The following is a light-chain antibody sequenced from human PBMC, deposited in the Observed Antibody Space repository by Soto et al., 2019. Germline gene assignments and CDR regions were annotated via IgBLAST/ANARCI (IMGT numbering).Light chain of an antibody. CDR3: QQDGSSPPT. V-gene: IGKV3-20*01. CDR1: QSVSKNF. CDR2: GAS. J-gene: IGKJ4*01. Sequence: EIVLTQSPGTLSLSPGERATLSCRARQSVSKNFLAWYQQKPGQAPRLLISGASNRATGIPDRFSGSGSGTDFSLNLDRLEPEDLAVYFCQQDGSSPPTFSGGTNVTIK.